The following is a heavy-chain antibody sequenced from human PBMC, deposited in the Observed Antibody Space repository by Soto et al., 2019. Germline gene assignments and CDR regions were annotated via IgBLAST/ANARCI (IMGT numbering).Heavy chain of an antibody. Sequence: GASVKVSCKASGGTFSSYRINWVRQAPGQGLEWVGGIVPIYRTADYAQKFQGRVTITADESARTAYLEVRSLKSQDTAVYYCARDSGATLSSSWGQGTLVTVSS. D-gene: IGHD6-13*01. CDR2: IVPIYRTA. J-gene: IGHJ4*02. V-gene: IGHV1-69*13. CDR1: GGTFSSYR. CDR3: ARDSGATLSSS.